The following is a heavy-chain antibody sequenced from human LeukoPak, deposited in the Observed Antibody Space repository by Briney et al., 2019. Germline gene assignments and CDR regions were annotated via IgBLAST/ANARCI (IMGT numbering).Heavy chain of an antibody. CDR3: ARVRHRGDLTDY. V-gene: IGHV3-53*01. Sequence: PGGSLRLSCAASGFTVSSNYMSWVRQAPGKGLEWVSVIYSGGSTYYADSVKARFTISRDNYKNTLYLQMNSLRAEHTAVYYCARVRHRGDLTDYWGQGTLVTVSS. D-gene: IGHD2-21*02. CDR2: IYSGGST. J-gene: IGHJ4*02. CDR1: GFTVSSNY.